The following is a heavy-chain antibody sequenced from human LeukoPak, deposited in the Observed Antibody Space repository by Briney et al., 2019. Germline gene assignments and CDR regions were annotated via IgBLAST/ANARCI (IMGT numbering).Heavy chain of an antibody. V-gene: IGHV3-20*04. CDR1: GFTFSSYG. CDR2: INWNGGST. J-gene: IGHJ6*03. D-gene: IGHD5-18*01. CDR3: ARDIGYSYGYYYYYYMDV. Sequence: GGSLRLSCAAPGFTFSSYGMSWVRQAPGKGLEWVSGINWNGGSTGYADSVKGRFTISRDNAKNSLYLQMNSLRAEDTAVYYCARDIGYSYGYYYYYYMDVWGKGTTVTISS.